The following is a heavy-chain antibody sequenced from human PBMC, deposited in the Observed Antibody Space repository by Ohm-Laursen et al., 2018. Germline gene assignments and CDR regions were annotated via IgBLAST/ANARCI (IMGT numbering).Heavy chain of an antibody. D-gene: IGHD5-24*01. CDR3: AKDLEMTTIWVLGY. J-gene: IGHJ4*02. CDR1: GFSFSSYV. CDR2: ISDTGSST. Sequence: SLRLSCAASGFSFSSYVMSWVRQAPGKGLEWVSAISDTGSSTYYADSVKGRFTISRDNSKNTLYLQMNSLRTEDTAVYYCAKDLEMTTIWVLGYWGQGTLVTVSS. V-gene: IGHV3-23*01.